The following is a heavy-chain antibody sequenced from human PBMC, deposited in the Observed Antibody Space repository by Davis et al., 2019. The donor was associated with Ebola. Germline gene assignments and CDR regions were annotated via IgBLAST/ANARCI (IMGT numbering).Heavy chain of an antibody. J-gene: IGHJ4*02. CDR1: GFTVSSNY. Sequence: GESLKISCAASGFTVSSNYMSWVRQAPGKGLEWVSVIYSGGSTYYADSVKGRFTISRDNSKNTLYLQMNSLRAEDTAVYYCARHKVAGGDYWGQGTLVTVSS. CDR2: IYSGGST. CDR3: ARHKVAGGDY. D-gene: IGHD6-19*01. V-gene: IGHV3-53*01.